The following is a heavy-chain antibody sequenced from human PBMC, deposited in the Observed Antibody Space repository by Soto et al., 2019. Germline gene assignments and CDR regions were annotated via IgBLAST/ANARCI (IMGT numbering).Heavy chain of an antibody. Sequence: PGGSLRLSCAVSGFTLSDNYMGWIRQAPGKGLEWVSFSSNSGTFTKYADSVKGRFTISRDNAKNSLYLQINSLRGEDTAIYFCARSGDNYNVLDYWGPGTPVTVSS. CDR3: ARSGDNYNVLDY. V-gene: IGHV3-11*03. J-gene: IGHJ4*02. CDR2: SSNSGTFT. CDR1: GFTLSDNY. D-gene: IGHD3-10*02.